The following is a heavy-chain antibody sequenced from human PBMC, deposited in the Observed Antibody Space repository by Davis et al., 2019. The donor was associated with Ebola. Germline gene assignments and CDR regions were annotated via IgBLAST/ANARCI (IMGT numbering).Heavy chain of an antibody. CDR3: TKARGGSSQY. D-gene: IGHD2-2*01. CDR1: GVPLISCA. J-gene: IGHJ4*02. Sequence: PGGSLRLSCAASGVPLISCAMSWVRQSPGGGLEWVSGIGSDTATHYADSGRGRFTISRDNSKDTLFLQMDSLRSEDTAIYYCTKARGGSSQYWGQGTQVTVSS. CDR2: IGSDTAT. V-gene: IGHV3-23*01.